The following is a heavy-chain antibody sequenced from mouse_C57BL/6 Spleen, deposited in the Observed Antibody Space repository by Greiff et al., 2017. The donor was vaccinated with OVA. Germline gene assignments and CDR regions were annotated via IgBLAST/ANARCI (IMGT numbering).Heavy chain of an antibody. CDR3: AREEITTVVGFDY. V-gene: IGHV1-26*01. Sequence: EVQLQQSGPELVKPGASVKISCKASGYTFTDYYMNWVKQSHGKSLEWIGDINPNNGGTSYNQKFKGKATLTVDKSSSTAYMELRSLTSEDSAVYYCAREEITTVVGFDYWGQGTTLTVSS. CDR1: GYTFTDYY. CDR2: INPNNGGT. D-gene: IGHD1-1*01. J-gene: IGHJ2*01.